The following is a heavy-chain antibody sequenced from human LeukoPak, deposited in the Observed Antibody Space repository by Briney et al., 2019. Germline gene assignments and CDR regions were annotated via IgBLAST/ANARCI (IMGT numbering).Heavy chain of an antibody. V-gene: IGHV4-59*01. D-gene: IGHD6-19*01. CDR3: ARRPAVAGTDGRGWSDP. J-gene: IGHJ5*02. CDR1: GGSLSSYY. CDR2: IYYSGST. Sequence: PSETLSLTCTVSGGSLSSYYWSWIRQPPGKGLEWIGFIYYSGSTNYNPSPKNRVTISLDTSKNQFSLRLSSVTAADTAVYYCARRPAVAGTDGRGWSDPWGQGILVTVSS.